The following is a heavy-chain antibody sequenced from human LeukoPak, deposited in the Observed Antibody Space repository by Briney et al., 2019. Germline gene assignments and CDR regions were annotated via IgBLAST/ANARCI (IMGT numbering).Heavy chain of an antibody. J-gene: IGHJ4*02. D-gene: IGHD3-10*01. CDR2: ISYDGSNK. V-gene: IGHV3-30-3*01. Sequence: PGRSLRLSCAASGFTLSSYAMHWVRQAPGKGLEWVAVISYDGSNKYYADSVKGRFTISRDNSKNTLYLQMNSLRAEDTAVYYCARGLSTGSGSPYYFDYWGQGTLVTVSS. CDR3: ARGLSTGSGSPYYFDY. CDR1: GFTLSSYA.